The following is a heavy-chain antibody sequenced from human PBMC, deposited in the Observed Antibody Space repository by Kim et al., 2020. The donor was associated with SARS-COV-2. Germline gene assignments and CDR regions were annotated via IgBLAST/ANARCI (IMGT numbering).Heavy chain of an antibody. CDR1: GGSFSGYY. Sequence: SETLSLTCAVYGGSFSGYYWSWIRQPPGKGLEWIGEINHSGSTNYNPSLKSRVTISVDTSKNQFSLKLSSVTAADTAVYYCATSGQRWLQLFLPYYYYGMDVWGQGTTVTVSS. V-gene: IGHV4-34*01. CDR3: ATSGQRWLQLFLPYYYYGMDV. D-gene: IGHD5-12*01. J-gene: IGHJ6*02. CDR2: INHSGST.